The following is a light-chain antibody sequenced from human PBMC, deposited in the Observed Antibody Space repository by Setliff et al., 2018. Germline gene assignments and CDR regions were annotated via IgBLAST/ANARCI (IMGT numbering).Light chain of an antibody. V-gene: IGLV2-14*01. CDR3: SSYTSRSTLV. J-gene: IGLJ1*01. Sequence: QSVLTQPASVSGSPGQSITISCTGTRSDVGAYKYVSWYQQHPGKAPRLIIYEVSDRPSGISHRFSGSKSGNGASLTISGLQAEDEADYYCSSYTSRSTLVFGTGTRSPS. CDR1: RSDVGAYKY. CDR2: EVS.